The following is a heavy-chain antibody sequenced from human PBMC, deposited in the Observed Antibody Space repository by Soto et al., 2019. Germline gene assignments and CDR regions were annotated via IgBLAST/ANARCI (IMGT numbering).Heavy chain of an antibody. CDR3: ARDFNCTRRCIDVFDI. V-gene: IGHV1-3*01. CDR1: GYTFTRYA. Sequence: ASVKVSCKASGYTFTRYAMHWVRQAPGQRLEWMGWINAGNGDTNYAQKFQGRVTMTTDTSTSTAYMELRSLRSDDTAVYYCARDFNCTRRCIDVFDIWGQGTMVTVSS. CDR2: INAGNGDT. J-gene: IGHJ3*02. D-gene: IGHD2-8*01.